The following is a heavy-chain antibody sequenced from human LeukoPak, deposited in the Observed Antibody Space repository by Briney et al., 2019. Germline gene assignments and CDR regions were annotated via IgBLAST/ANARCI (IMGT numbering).Heavy chain of an antibody. V-gene: IGHV4-30-4*01. CDR2: IYYSGST. Sequence: RSETLSLTCTVSGGSISSGDYYWSWIRQPPGKGLEWIGYIYYSGSTYYNPSLKSRVTISVDTSKNQFSLKLSSVTAADTAVYYCARRSYGDYVDEYNWFDPWGQGTLVTVSS. CDR3: ARRSYGDYVDEYNWFDP. CDR1: GGSISSGDYY. D-gene: IGHD4-17*01. J-gene: IGHJ5*02.